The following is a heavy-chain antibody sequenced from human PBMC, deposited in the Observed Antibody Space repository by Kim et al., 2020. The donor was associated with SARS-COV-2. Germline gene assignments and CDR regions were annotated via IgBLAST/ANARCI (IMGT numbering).Heavy chain of an antibody. CDR1: GGSISSSSYY. J-gene: IGHJ5*02. D-gene: IGHD3-9*01. CDR3: ARHGLESYDILTGLSAWFDP. Sequence: SETLSLTCTVSGGSISSSSYYWGWIRQPPGKGLEWIGSIYYSGSTYYNPSLKSRVTISVDTSKNQFSLKLSSVTAADTAVYYCARHGLESYDILTGLSAWFDPWGQGTLVTVSS. V-gene: IGHV4-39*01. CDR2: IYYSGST.